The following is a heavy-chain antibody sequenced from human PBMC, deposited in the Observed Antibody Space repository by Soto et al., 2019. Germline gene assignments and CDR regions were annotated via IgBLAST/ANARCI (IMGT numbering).Heavy chain of an antibody. CDR3: AREAAVPLNWFDP. J-gene: IGHJ5*02. CDR2: ISSSGSTI. V-gene: IGHV3-48*02. CDR1: GFTFSSYS. D-gene: IGHD6-6*01. Sequence: EVHLVESGGGLVQPGGSLRLSCAASGFTFSSYSMNWVLQAPGKGLEWVSYISSSGSTIFSADSVKGRFTISRDNAKNSLYLHMNSLRDEDTAVYYCAREAAVPLNWFDPWGQGTLVTVSS.